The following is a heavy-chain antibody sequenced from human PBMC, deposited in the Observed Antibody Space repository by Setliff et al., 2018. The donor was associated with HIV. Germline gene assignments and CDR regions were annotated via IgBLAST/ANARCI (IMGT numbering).Heavy chain of an antibody. J-gene: IGHJ4*02. CDR1: GFSFTKYG. D-gene: IGHD2-8*02. CDR3: ARGGHCTAGVCYHYEY. V-gene: IGHV1-18*01. CDR2: ISAYNGNT. Sequence: GASVKVSCKASGFSFTKYGFSWVRQAPGQGLEWMGWISAYNGNTNYGQKLQGRLTMTTDASTSTAYMELRSLTSDDTAVYYCARGGHCTAGVCYHYEYWGQGTQVTVSS.